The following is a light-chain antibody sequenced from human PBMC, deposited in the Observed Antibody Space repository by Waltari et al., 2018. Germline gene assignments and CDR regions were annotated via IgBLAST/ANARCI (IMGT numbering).Light chain of an antibody. CDR3: SSYAGRNTVI. V-gene: IGLV2-8*01. J-gene: IGLJ2*01. Sequence: QSALTQPPSASGSPGQSVTISCTGTSSDVGAYKSVSWYQLRPGQPPKLLIFEVNNRPSVVRERFSGSMSGNTASPTVSGLQADDEADYFCSSYAGRNTVIFGGGTKLTVL. CDR2: EVN. CDR1: SSDVGAYKS.